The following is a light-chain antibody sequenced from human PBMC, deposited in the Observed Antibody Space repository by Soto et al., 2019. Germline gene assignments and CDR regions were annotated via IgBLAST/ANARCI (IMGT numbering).Light chain of an antibody. CDR2: DAS. V-gene: IGKV1-5*01. CDR3: QHYNRYSEA. CDR1: QSISIY. Sequence: DSHMTQSPSSLSASVGDRVTITCRASQSISIYLNWYQQKPGKAPKLMIYDASSLQSGVQSRFSGSGSGTEFTLTISSLQPDDFATYYCQHYNRYSEAFGQGTKVDIK. J-gene: IGKJ1*01.